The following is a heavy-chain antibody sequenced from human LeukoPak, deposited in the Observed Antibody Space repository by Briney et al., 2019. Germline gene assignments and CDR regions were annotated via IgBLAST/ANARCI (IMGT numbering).Heavy chain of an antibody. Sequence: QPGGSLRLSCAASGFTFSSYWMHWVRQAPGKGLVWVSRINNDGSSTRYADSVKGRFTISRDNAQNTLYLQMNSLRAEDTAVYYCARDRYDSSLLHDYWGQGTLVTVSS. J-gene: IGHJ4*02. CDR2: INNDGSST. V-gene: IGHV3-74*01. CDR1: GFTFSSYW. CDR3: ARDRYDSSLLHDY. D-gene: IGHD3-22*01.